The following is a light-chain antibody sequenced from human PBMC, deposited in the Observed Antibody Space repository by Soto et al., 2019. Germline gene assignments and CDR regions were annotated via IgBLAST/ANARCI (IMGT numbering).Light chain of an antibody. V-gene: IGKV1-9*01. CDR1: QGIANF. Sequence: IQLTQSPSSLSASVGDRVTISCRASQGIANFLAWYQQKPGKAPKLLIYGASTLQSGVPSRFRGRGSGTDFTLTILSLKTEDFATDYCQQLNSFPIPFGPGTKVHIK. CDR2: GAS. CDR3: QQLNSFPIP. J-gene: IGKJ3*01.